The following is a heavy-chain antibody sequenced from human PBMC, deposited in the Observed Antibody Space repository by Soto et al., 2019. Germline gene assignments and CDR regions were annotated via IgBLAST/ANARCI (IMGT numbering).Heavy chain of an antibody. CDR2: IYYSGST. D-gene: IGHD3-9*01. CDR3: ARHSLNYDILTGYSYYFDY. V-gene: IGHV4-39*01. CDR1: GGSISSSSYY. J-gene: IGHJ4*02. Sequence: SETLSLTCTVSGGSISSSSYYWGWIRQPPGKGLEWIGCIYYSGSTNYNPSLKSRVTISVDTSKNQFSLKLSSVTAADTAVYYCARHSLNYDILTGYSYYFDYWGQGTLVTVSS.